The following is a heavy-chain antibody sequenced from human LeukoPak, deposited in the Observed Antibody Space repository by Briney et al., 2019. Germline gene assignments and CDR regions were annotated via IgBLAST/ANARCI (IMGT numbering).Heavy chain of an antibody. V-gene: IGHV1-18*01. J-gene: IGHJ6*02. D-gene: IGHD3-3*01. CDR1: GYTFTSYG. CDR3: ARDPSRGFLEPYYYYGMDV. Sequence: ASVKVSCKASGYTFTSYGISWVRQAPGQGLEWMGWISAYNGNTNYAQKLQGRVTMTTDTSTSTAYMELRSLRSDDAAVYYCARDPSRGFLEPYYYYGMDVWGQGTTVTVSS. CDR2: ISAYNGNT.